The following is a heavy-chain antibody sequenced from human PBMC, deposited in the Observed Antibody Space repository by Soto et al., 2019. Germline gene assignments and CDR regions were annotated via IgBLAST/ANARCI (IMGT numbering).Heavy chain of an antibody. J-gene: IGHJ4*02. D-gene: IGHD5-12*01. CDR2: IHHSGST. CDR1: GYPIISGYY. Sequence: SETLSLTCAVSGYPIISGYYLVLIRHPPGKGLEWIGIIHHSGSTYYNPSLRSRITISVDTSKNQFSLKMPSVTAADTAVYYCARSSGYVPGGYWGQGILVTVSS. CDR3: ARSSGYVPGGY. V-gene: IGHV4-38-2*01.